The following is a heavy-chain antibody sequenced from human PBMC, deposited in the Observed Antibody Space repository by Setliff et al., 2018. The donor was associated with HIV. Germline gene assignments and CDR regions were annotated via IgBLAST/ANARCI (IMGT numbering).Heavy chain of an antibody. Sequence: GESLKISCKASGYSFTIYWIGWVRQMPGKGLEWMGVIYPGDSDTRYSPSFQGQVTISADKSITTAYVQWSSLKASDTAMYYCATWTRAETSENFQHWGRAPWSPSPQ. V-gene: IGHV5-51*01. CDR3: ATWTRAETSENFQH. CDR1: GYSFTIYW. J-gene: IGHJ1*01. CDR2: IYPGDSDT. D-gene: IGHD4-17*01.